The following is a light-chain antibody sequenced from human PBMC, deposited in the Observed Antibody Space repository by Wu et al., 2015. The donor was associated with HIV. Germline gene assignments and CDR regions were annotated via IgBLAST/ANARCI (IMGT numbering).Light chain of an antibody. J-gene: IGKJ1*01. CDR1: QSVTTY. CDR3: QQRSDWPPGWT. CDR2: DAS. V-gene: IGKV3-11*01. Sequence: EIVLTQSPATLSLSPGDRATLSCRASQSVTTYLAWYQQKPGQAPRLLVYDASNRASGIPARFSGSGSGTDFTLTISSLEPDDFAVYYCQQRSDWPPGWTFGQGTKVEIK.